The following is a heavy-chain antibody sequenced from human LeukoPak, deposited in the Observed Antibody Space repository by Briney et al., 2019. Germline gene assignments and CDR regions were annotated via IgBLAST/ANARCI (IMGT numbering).Heavy chain of an antibody. Sequence: GGSLRLSCAASGFTFSIYWMSWVRQAPGKGLEWVANIKQDGSETYSVDSVKGRFTISRDNAQSSLYLQMNSLRAEDTAVYYCARGTSHSPNWFDPWGQGTLVTVPS. D-gene: IGHD2-2*01. V-gene: IGHV3-7*04. J-gene: IGHJ5*02. CDR2: IKQDGSET. CDR3: ARGTSHSPNWFDP. CDR1: GFTFSIYW.